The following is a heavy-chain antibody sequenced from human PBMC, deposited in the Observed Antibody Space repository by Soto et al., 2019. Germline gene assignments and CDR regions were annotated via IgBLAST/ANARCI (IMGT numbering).Heavy chain of an antibody. D-gene: IGHD6-19*01. CDR3: ARATRGSCSSFDY. J-gene: IGHJ4*02. CDR1: GYTSTSYD. Sequence: QVQLVQSGAEVKKPGASVKVSCKASGYTSTSYDINWVRQATGQGLEWMGWMNPKSGNTGYAQKFQGRVTMTRNSSISTAYMELSSLRSEDTAVYYCARATRGSCSSFDYWVQGALVTVSS. V-gene: IGHV1-8*01. CDR2: MNPKSGNT.